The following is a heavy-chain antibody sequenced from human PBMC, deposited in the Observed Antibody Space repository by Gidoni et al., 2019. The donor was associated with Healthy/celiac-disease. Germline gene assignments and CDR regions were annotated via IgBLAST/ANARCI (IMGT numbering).Heavy chain of an antibody. D-gene: IGHD3-22*01. Sequence: EVQLVESGGGLVQPGGSLRLSCAAPAFTFSRHWLSWGRQAQGKGVEWVANIKQDGSEKYYVDAVKGRFTISRDNAKNSRYLQMNSRRAEDTAVYYCARADDSSGYYHTSLDYWGQGTLVTVSS. V-gene: IGHV3-7*01. CDR1: AFTFSRHW. J-gene: IGHJ4*02. CDR3: ARADDSSGYYHTSLDY. CDR2: IKQDGSEK.